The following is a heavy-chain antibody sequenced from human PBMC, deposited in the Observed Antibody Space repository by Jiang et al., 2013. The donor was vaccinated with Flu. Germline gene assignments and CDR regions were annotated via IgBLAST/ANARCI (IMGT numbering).Heavy chain of an antibody. CDR3: AADKSGTYYFDY. V-gene: IGHV1-58*02. D-gene: IGHD1-26*01. Sequence: VKKPGTSVKVSCKASGFTFTSSAMQWVRQARGQRLEWIGWIAVGSGNTNYAQKFQERVTITRDMSTSTAYMELSSLRSEDTAVYYCAADKSGTYYFDYWGQGTLVTVSS. J-gene: IGHJ4*02. CDR1: GFTFTSSA. CDR2: IAVGSGNT.